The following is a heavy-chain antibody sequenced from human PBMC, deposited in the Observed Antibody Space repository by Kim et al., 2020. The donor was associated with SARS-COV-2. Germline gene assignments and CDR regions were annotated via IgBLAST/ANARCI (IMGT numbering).Heavy chain of an antibody. CDR2: ISYNGSNK. CDR1: GFTFSSYA. Sequence: GGSLRLSCAASGFTFSSYAMHWVRQAPGKGLEWVAIISYNGSNKYYADSVKGRFTISRDSSKNTLYLQMNSLRAEDTAVYYCARDRMITFGGVIVSDGMNVWGQGTTVTVS. V-gene: IGHV3-30*04. J-gene: IGHJ6*02. D-gene: IGHD3-16*02. CDR3: ARDRMITFGGVIVSDGMNV.